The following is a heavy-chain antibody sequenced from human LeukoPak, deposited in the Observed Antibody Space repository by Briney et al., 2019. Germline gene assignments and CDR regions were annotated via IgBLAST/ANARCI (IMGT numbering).Heavy chain of an antibody. V-gene: IGHV3-21*01. J-gene: IGHJ4*02. D-gene: IGHD6-13*01. CDR1: GFTFSSYS. CDR3: ARGRAAAGTRIDY. CDR2: ISSSSSYI. Sequence: GGSLRLSCAASGFTFSSYSMNWVRQAPGKGLEWVSSISSSSSYIYYADSVKGRFTISRDNAKNSLYLQMNSLRAEDTAVYYCARGRAAAGTRIDYWGQGTLVTVSS.